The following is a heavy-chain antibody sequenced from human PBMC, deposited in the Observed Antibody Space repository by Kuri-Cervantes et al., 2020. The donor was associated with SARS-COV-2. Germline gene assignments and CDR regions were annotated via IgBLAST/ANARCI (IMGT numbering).Heavy chain of an antibody. Sequence: LSLTCAASGFALRGYVLHWVRQAPGKGLEWVAVISHDGRKQYFADSVKGRFTISRDDSKSMLYLQMNSLSAEDTALYYCAREAPALRSSPFDNWGQGTLVTVSS. V-gene: IGHV3-30*04. D-gene: IGHD6-6*01. CDR2: ISHDGRKQ. J-gene: IGHJ4*02. CDR1: GFALRGYV. CDR3: AREAPALRSSPFDN.